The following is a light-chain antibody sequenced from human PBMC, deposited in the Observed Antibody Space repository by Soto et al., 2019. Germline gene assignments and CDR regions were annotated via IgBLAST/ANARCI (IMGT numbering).Light chain of an antibody. Sequence: IQFTQSPSPLSSSVLERLTTTSRGSQGISSYLAWYQQKPGKAPKLLIYAASTLQSGVPSRFSGSGSGTDFTLTISSLQPEDFATYYCQQLNSYPLTFGGGTKVDIK. CDR3: QQLNSYPLT. CDR1: QGISSY. J-gene: IGKJ4*01. CDR2: AAS. V-gene: IGKV1-9*01.